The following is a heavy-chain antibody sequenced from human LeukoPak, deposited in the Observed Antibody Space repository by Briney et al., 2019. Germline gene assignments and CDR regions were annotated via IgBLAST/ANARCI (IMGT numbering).Heavy chain of an antibody. CDR3: ARDIPRGASHLDY. J-gene: IGHJ4*02. V-gene: IGHV3-13*01. CDR2: IGTAGDT. Sequence: GGFLRLSCAASGFTFSSYDMHWVRQATGKGLEWVSAIGTAGDTYYPGSVKGRFTISRENAKNSLYLQMNSLRVEDTAVYYCARDIPRGASHLDYWGQGTLVTVSS. CDR1: GFTFSSYD. D-gene: IGHD1-26*01.